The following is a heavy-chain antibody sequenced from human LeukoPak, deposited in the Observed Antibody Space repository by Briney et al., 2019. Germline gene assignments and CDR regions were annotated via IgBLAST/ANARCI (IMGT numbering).Heavy chain of an antibody. V-gene: IGHV4-30-4*01. Sequence: SQTLSLTCTVSGGSISSGDYYWSWIRQPPGKGLEWIGYIYYSGSTYYNPSLKSQVTISVDTSKNQFSLKLSSVTAADTAVYYCARGYGDYGLHYYYYGMDVWGQGTTVTVSS. CDR2: IYYSGST. CDR1: GGSISSGDYY. D-gene: IGHD4-17*01. J-gene: IGHJ6*02. CDR3: ARGYGDYGLHYYYYGMDV.